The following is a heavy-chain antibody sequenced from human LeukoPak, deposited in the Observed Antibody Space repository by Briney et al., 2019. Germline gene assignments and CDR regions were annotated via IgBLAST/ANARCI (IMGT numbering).Heavy chain of an antibody. CDR3: AMHDYGDYEAFDI. Sequence: ASVKVSCKASGYTFTSYAMNWVRQAPGQGLEWMGWINTNTGNPTYAQGFTGRFVFSLDTSVSTAYLQIGSLKAEDTAVYYCAMHDYGDYEAFDIWGQGTMVTVSS. V-gene: IGHV7-4-1*01. D-gene: IGHD4-17*01. CDR2: INTNTGNP. CDR1: GYTFTSYA. J-gene: IGHJ3*02.